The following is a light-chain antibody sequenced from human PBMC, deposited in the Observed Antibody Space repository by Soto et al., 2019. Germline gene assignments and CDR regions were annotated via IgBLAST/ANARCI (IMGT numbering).Light chain of an antibody. CDR2: DVS. V-gene: IGLV2-11*01. CDR3: CSHAGSNSV. J-gene: IGLJ2*01. Sequence: QSVLTQPRSVSGSPGQSVTISCTGTSSEVGGYNYVSWYQQHPGKAPKLMIYDVSKRPSGVPDRFSGSKSGNTASLTISGLQAEDEADYYCCSHAGSNSVFGAGTKLTVL. CDR1: SSEVGGYNY.